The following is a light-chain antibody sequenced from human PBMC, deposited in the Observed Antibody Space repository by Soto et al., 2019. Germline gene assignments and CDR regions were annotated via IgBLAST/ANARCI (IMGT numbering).Light chain of an antibody. CDR3: SSYVGSNNFPYV. V-gene: IGLV2-8*01. Sequence: QSALAQPPSASGSPGQSVTISCTGTSSDVGGYNYVSWYQHHPGKAPKLIIYELDERPSGVPDRFSGSKSGNTASLTVSGLQAEDEADYYCSSYVGSNNFPYVFGTGTKVTVL. J-gene: IGLJ1*01. CDR2: ELD. CDR1: SSDVGGYNY.